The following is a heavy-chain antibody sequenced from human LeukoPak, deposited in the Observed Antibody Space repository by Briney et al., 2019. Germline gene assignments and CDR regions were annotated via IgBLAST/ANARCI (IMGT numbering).Heavy chain of an antibody. CDR3: TTDLIAVADDDY. J-gene: IGHJ4*02. D-gene: IGHD6-19*01. CDR2: IKSKTDGETT. Sequence: GGSLRLSRAASGFTFSNAWMNWVRQAPGKGLEWVGRIKSKTDGETTDYAAPVKGRFTISRDDSKNTLYLQMNSLKAEDTAMYYCTTDLIAVADDDYWGQGTLVTVSS. V-gene: IGHV3-15*01. CDR1: GFTFSNAW.